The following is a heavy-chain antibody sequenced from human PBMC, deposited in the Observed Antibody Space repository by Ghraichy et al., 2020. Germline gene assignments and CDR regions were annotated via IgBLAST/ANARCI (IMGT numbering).Heavy chain of an antibody. V-gene: IGHV4-30-4*01. Sequence: LRLSCTVSGGSINSADYYWTWIRQPPGKGLEWIGYIYYSGTTYCNPSLKSRLTISVDTSKNQFSLKLNSVTVADTAVYYCARDLGGHDAFDIWGQGTMVTVSS. CDR3: ARDLGGHDAFDI. CDR1: GGSINSADYY. J-gene: IGHJ3*02. CDR2: IYYSGTT.